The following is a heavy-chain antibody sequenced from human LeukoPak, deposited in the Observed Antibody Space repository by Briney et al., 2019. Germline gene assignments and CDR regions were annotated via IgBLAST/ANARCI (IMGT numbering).Heavy chain of an antibody. Sequence: GRSLRLSCAASGFTFSSYGMHWVRQAPGKGLEWVAVISYDGSNKYYADSVEGRFTISRDNSKNTLYLQMNSLRAGDTAVYYCAKEVRRAYYGSGRRLDYWGQGTLVTVSS. CDR3: AKEVRRAYYGSGRRLDY. V-gene: IGHV3-30*18. CDR1: GFTFSSYG. D-gene: IGHD3-10*01. J-gene: IGHJ4*02. CDR2: ISYDGSNK.